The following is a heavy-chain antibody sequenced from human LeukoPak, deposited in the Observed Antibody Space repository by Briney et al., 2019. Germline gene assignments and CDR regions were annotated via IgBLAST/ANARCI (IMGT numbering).Heavy chain of an antibody. J-gene: IGHJ6*02. V-gene: IGHV4-59*10. CDR1: GGSFSSYY. D-gene: IGHD6-6*01. Sequence: PSETLSLTCAVYGGSFSSYYWSWIRQPAGKGLEWIGRIYTSGSTNYNPSLKSRVTMSVDTSKNQFSLKLSSVTAADTAVYYCARGGSSPNPYYYYGMDVWGQGTTVTVSS. CDR3: ARGGSSPNPYYYYGMDV. CDR2: IYTSGST.